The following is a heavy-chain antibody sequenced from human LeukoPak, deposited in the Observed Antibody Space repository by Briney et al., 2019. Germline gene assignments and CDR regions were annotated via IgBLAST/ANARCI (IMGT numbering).Heavy chain of an antibody. Sequence: GGSLRLSSAASGFSVSSNYMNWVRLAPGKGLEWVSAIYTGGTTYYADSVKGRFTISRDNSKNTLYLQMNSLRAEDTAVYYCARDKLGSGYSSDFDYWGQGILVTVSS. V-gene: IGHV3-66*02. J-gene: IGHJ4*02. CDR1: GFSVSSNY. D-gene: IGHD6-19*01. CDR3: ARDKLGSGYSSDFDY. CDR2: IYTGGTT.